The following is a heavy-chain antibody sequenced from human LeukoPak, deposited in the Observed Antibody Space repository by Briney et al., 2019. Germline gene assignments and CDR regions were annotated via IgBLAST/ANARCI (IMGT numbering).Heavy chain of an antibody. Sequence: ASVKVSCKASGYTFTSYGISWVRQAPGQGLEWMGWISAYNGNTNYAQKLQGRVTLTTDTSTSSAYMELRSLRSDDTAVYYCARDFTVTTFDYWGQGTLVTVSS. J-gene: IGHJ4*02. V-gene: IGHV1-18*01. CDR3: ARDFTVTTFDY. CDR1: GYTFTSYG. CDR2: ISAYNGNT. D-gene: IGHD4-11*01.